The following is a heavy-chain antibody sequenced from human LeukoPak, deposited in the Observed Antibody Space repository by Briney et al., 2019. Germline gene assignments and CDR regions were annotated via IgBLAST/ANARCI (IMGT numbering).Heavy chain of an antibody. J-gene: IGHJ6*03. D-gene: IGHD3-10*01. Sequence: SETLSLTCTVSGVSISSYYWTWIRQPPGKGLEWIGRIYTSGSTNYNPSLKSRVTMSVDTSKNQFSLKLSSVTAADTAVYYCARVTMVRGVNYYYYMDVWGKGTTVTISS. CDR2: IYTSGST. CDR1: GVSISSYY. V-gene: IGHV4-4*07. CDR3: ARVTMVRGVNYYYYMDV.